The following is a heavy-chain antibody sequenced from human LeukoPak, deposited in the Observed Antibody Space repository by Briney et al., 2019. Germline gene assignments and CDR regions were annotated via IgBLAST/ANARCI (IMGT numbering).Heavy chain of an antibody. D-gene: IGHD5-24*01. CDR3: AKDDAWLQYND. J-gene: IGHJ4*02. V-gene: IGHV3-23*01. CDR1: GFTFSRHG. CDR2: ISPSGDIK. Sequence: GGTLRLSCVASGFTFSRHGMNWVRQAPGKGLEWVSGISPSGDIKYYVDSVRGRFTVSRDNSKNTLYLQINSLRDEDTAVYYCAKDDAWLQYNDWGQGTLVTVSS.